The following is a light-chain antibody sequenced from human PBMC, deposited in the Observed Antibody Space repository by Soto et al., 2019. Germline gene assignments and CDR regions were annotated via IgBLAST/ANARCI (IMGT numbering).Light chain of an antibody. CDR3: QQYGSSYT. J-gene: IGKJ2*01. CDR2: GSS. CDR1: QSVSSSY. V-gene: IGKV3-20*01. Sequence: EIVLTQSPCTLSLSPGERATLSCRASQSVSSSYLAWYQQKPGQAPRLLIYGSSSRANGIPDRFSGSGSGRDFTHIIRILEHEDVAEYYCQQYGSSYTFGQGTKLEIK.